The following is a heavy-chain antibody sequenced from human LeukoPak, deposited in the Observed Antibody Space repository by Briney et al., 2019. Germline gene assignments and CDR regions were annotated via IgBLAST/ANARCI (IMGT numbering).Heavy chain of an antibody. D-gene: IGHD5-24*01. CDR3: ARDQDGYNPNFDY. J-gene: IGHJ4*02. CDR2: ISAYNGNT. Sequence: ASVKVSCKASGYTFSSYGFSWVRQAPGQGLEWMGWISAYNGNTNYAQKLQGRVTMTTDTSTNTAYMELRSLRSDDTAVYYCARDQDGYNPNFDYWGQGIVVTVSS. V-gene: IGHV1-18*01. CDR1: GYTFSSYG.